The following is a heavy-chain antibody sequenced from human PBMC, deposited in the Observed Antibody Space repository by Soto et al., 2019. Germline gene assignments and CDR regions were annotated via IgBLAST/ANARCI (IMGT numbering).Heavy chain of an antibody. D-gene: IGHD1-26*01. J-gene: IGHJ6*02. CDR3: ATGGDSGSYPVDYYGMDV. CDR2: IIPILGIA. V-gene: IGHV1-69*02. Sequence: QVQLVQSGAEVKKPGSSVKVSCKASGGTFSSYTISWVRQAPGQGLEWMGRIIPILGIANYAQKFQGRVTITADKSTSTAYMELSSLRSEDTAVYYCATGGDSGSYPVDYYGMDVWGQGTTVTVSS. CDR1: GGTFSSYT.